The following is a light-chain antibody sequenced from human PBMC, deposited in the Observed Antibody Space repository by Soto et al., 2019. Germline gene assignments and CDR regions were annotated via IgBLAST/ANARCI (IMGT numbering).Light chain of an antibody. CDR3: SSYTSNSTSVV. J-gene: IGLJ2*01. CDR1: SSDVGGYNY. V-gene: IGLV2-14*01. CDR2: EVS. Sequence: QSALTQPASVSGSPGQSITISCTGTSSDVGGYNYVSWYQQHPGKAPKVLIFEVSNRPSGISNRFSGSKSGNTASLTISGLQAEDEADYYCSSYTSNSTSVVFGGGTKLTVL.